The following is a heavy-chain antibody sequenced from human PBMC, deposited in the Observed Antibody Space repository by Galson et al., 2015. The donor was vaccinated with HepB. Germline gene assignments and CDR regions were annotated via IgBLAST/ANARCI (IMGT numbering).Heavy chain of an antibody. CDR2: IYYSGST. J-gene: IGHJ5*02. CDR3: ARVLLLGYCSGGSCYSSPWFDP. D-gene: IGHD2-15*01. Sequence: LSLTRTVSGGSISSGGYYWSWIRQHPGKGLEWIGYIYYSGSTYYNPSLKSRVTISVDTSKNQFSLKLSSVTAADTAVYYCARVLLLGYCSGGSCYSSPWFDPWGQGTLVTVSS. V-gene: IGHV4-31*03. CDR1: GGSISSGGYY.